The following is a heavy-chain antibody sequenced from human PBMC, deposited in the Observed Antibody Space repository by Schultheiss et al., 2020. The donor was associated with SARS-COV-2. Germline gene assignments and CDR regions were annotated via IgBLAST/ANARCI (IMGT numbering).Heavy chain of an antibody. V-gene: IGHV1-69*04. J-gene: IGHJ4*02. D-gene: IGHD3-3*01. CDR2: IIPILGIA. CDR3: ARDTFWRAVGY. CDR1: GGTFSSYA. Sequence: SVKVSCKASGGTFSSYAISWVRQAPGQGLEWMGRIIPILGIANYAQKFRGRVTITADKSTSTAYMEMSSLRSEDTAVYYCARDTFWRAVGYWGQGTLVTVSS.